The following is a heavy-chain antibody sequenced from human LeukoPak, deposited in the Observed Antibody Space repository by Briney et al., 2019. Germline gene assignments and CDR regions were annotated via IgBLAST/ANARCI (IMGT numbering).Heavy chain of an antibody. V-gene: IGHV3-23*01. CDR2: ISGSGGST. J-gene: IGHJ1*01. CDR1: GFTFSSYA. CDR3: ATPARRAYCGGDCYSEYFQH. Sequence: GGSLRLSCAASGFTFSSYAMSWVRQAPGKGLEWVSAISGSGGSTYYADSVKGRFTISRDNSKNTLYLQMNSLRAEDTAVYYCATPARRAYCGGDCYSEYFQHWGQGTLVTVSS. D-gene: IGHD2-21*02.